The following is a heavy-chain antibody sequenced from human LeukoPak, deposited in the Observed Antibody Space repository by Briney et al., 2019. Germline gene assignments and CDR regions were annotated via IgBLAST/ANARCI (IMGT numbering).Heavy chain of an antibody. D-gene: IGHD6-13*01. CDR2: INHSGGT. CDR3: ARYSSSWHGGSFDY. V-gene: IGHV4-34*01. CDR1: GGSFSGYY. Sequence: SETLSLTCAVYGGSFSGYYWSWIRQPPGKGLEWLGEINHSGGTNYNPSLKSRVNISVDTSKNPFSLKLSSVTAADTAVYYCARYSSSWHGGSFDYWGQGTLVTVSS. J-gene: IGHJ4*02.